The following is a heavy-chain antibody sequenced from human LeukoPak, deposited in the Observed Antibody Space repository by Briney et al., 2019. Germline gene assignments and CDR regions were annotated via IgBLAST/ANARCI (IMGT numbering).Heavy chain of an antibody. J-gene: IGHJ4*02. CDR2: IRYDGSNK. Sequence: PGGSLRLSCAASGFTFSSYGMHWVRQAPGKGLEWVAFIRYDGSNKYYADSVKGRFTISRDNSKNTLYLQMNSLRAEDTAVYYCAKDGTYYYDSSGYYFDYWGQGTLVTVSS. CDR1: GFTFSSYG. CDR3: AKDGTYYYDSSGYYFDY. D-gene: IGHD3-22*01. V-gene: IGHV3-30*02.